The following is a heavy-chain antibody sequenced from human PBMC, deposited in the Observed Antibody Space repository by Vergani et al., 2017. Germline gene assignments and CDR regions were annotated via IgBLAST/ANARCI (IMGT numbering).Heavy chain of an antibody. D-gene: IGHD3-10*01. CDR3: ARSICFGEAMWPGY. V-gene: IGHV3-30*19. CDR2: ISYDGSNK. Sequence: QVQLVESGGGVVQPGGSLRLSCAATGFTFSDYAMHWVRQAPGKGLEWVAVISYDGSNKYYADSVKGRFTISRDNSKNTLYLQMNSLRAEDTAVYYCARSICFGEAMWPGYWGQGTLVTVSS. J-gene: IGHJ4*02. CDR1: GFTFSDYA.